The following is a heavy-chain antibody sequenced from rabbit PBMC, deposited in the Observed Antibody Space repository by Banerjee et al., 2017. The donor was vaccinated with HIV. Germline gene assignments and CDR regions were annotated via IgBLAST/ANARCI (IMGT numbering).Heavy chain of an antibody. D-gene: IGHD6-1*01. CDR3: ARDAGVAGYGNADL. Sequence: QEQLEESGGDLVKPGGSLTLTCTASGFSFSSSYYMCWVRQAPGKGLEWIGCIYAGSGSTYYASWAKGRFTISKTSTTVDLKMTSLTAADTATYFCARDAGVAGYGNADLWGQGTLVTVS. CDR2: IYAGSGST. CDR1: GFSFSSSYY. J-gene: IGHJ4*01. V-gene: IGHV1S45*01.